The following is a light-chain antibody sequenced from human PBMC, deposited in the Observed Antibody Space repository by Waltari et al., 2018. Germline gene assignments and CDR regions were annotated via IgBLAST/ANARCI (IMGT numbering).Light chain of an antibody. V-gene: IGLV1-40*01. J-gene: IGLJ2*01. Sequence: QSVLTQPPSVSGAPGQRVTISCTGSSSNIGAGYDVHWYQQLPGTAPKLLIYGNSKRPSGVPDRFSGSKSGTSASLASTWLQAEDEADYYCQPYDSSLSVVFGGGTKLTVL. CDR3: QPYDSSLSVV. CDR2: GNS. CDR1: SSNIGAGYD.